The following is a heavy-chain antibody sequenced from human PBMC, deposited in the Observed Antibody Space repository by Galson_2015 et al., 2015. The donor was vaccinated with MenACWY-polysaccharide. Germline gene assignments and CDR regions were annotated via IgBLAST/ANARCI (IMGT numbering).Heavy chain of an antibody. Sequence: TPRLSCAASGFTFGSSWLSWVRQAPGKGLAWVANIKQDGSEKYYVDSVRGRFTMSRDNAKNSLYLQMNSLRVEDTAVYYCARGAGAAVDVWGQGTTVTVS. V-gene: IGHV3-7*04. CDR1: GFTFGSSW. J-gene: IGHJ6*02. D-gene: IGHD4-17*01. CDR2: IKQDGSEK. CDR3: ARGAGAAVDV.